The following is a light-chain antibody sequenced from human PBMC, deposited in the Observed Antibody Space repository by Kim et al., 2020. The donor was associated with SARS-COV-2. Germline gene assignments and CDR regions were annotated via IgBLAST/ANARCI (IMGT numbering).Light chain of an antibody. J-gene: IGKJ2*01. V-gene: IGKV3-20*01. CDR3: QQYGSSPYT. CDR2: GAS. Sequence: EIVLTQSPGTLSLSPGERATLSCRASQSVSNNYLAWYQQRPGQAPRLLIYGASSRATGIPDRFSGSGSGTDFTLTISRLEPEDFAVYYCQQYGSSPYTLGQGTKLEI. CDR1: QSVSNNY.